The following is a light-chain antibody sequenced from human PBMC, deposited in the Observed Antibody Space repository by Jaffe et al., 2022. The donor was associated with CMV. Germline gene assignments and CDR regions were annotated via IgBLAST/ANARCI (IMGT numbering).Light chain of an antibody. Sequence: QSALTQPRSVSGSPAQSVTISCTGTSSDVGGYNYVSWYQQHPGKAPKLMIYDVTKRPSGVPDRFSGSKSGNTASLTISGLQAEDEADYYCCSYGSNYTWVFGGGTKLTVL. V-gene: IGLV2-11*01. CDR1: SSDVGGYNY. CDR3: CSYGSNYTWV. J-gene: IGLJ3*02. CDR2: DVT.